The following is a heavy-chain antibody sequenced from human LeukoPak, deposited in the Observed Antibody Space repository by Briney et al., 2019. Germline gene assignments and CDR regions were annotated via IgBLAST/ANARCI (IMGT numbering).Heavy chain of an antibody. Sequence: GASLRLSCAASGFTFSSYAMSWVRQAPGKGLEWVSAISGSGGSTYYADSVKGRFTISRDNSKNTLYLQMNSLRAEDTAVYYCAKDQTGTNGAYFDYWGREPWSPSPQ. CDR1: GFTFSSYA. D-gene: IGHD1-1*01. CDR3: AKDQTGTNGAYFDY. CDR2: ISGSGGST. J-gene: IGHJ4*02. V-gene: IGHV3-23*01.